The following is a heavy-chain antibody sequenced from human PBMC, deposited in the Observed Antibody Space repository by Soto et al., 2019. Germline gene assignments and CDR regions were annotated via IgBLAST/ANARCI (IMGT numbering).Heavy chain of an antibody. D-gene: IGHD4-17*01. Sequence: GGSLRLSCAASGFTFSGYGMSWVRQAPGKGLEWVSTIGAGGGKYYPDSVKGRFTISRDNSKNTLYLQLHSLRAEDTAIYYCAKRGYHDYYYFEYWGQGTLVTVSS. CDR1: GFTFSGYG. CDR3: AKRGYHDYYYFEY. CDR2: IGAGGGK. V-gene: IGHV3-23*01. J-gene: IGHJ4*02.